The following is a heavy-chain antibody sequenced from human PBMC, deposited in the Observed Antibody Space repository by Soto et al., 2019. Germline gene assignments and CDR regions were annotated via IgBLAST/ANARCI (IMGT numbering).Heavy chain of an antibody. CDR2: IYYIGIT. J-gene: IGHJ5*02. CDR3: ARGYSPALGAPWARVNWFDP. CDR1: GGSMSNYY. D-gene: IGHD1-26*01. Sequence: SETLSLTCTVSGGSMSNYYWSWIQKPRVKGLEWIGYIYYIGITNYHPSLKSPVTMSVDTSRNQLSLNLTSVTAADTAVYYCARGYSPALGAPWARVNWFDPWGQGTLVTVAS. V-gene: IGHV4-59*01.